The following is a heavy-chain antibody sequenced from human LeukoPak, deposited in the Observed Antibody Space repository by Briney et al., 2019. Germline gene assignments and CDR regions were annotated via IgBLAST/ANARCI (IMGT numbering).Heavy chain of an antibody. V-gene: IGHV3-20*04. J-gene: IGHJ4*02. CDR2: INWNGDST. CDR1: GFRFDDYG. CDR3: ARDLPQGSAVAGTFDY. Sequence: GGSLRLSCRGSGFRFDDYGVTWVRQAPGKGLEWVSDINWNGDSTGYAHSVRGRFTISRDNSKNSVYLQMNSLRAEDTAVYYCARDLPQGSAVAGTFDYWGQGTLVTVSS. D-gene: IGHD6-19*01.